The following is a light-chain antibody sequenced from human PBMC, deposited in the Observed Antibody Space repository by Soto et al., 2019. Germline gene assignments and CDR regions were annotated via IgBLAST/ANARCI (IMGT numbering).Light chain of an antibody. CDR2: DAS. V-gene: IGKV1-5*01. J-gene: IGKJ1*01. CDR3: QQYNSLWT. Sequence: DIQMTQSPSTLSASVGDRVTITCRASQSISSWLAWYQQKPGKAPKLLIYDASSLESGVPSRFSGSGSGTEFILTISSLQPDDFATYYCQQYNSLWTFVQGTKVETK. CDR1: QSISSW.